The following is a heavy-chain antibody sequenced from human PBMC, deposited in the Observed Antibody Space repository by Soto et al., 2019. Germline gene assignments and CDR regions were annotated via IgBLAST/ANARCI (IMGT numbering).Heavy chain of an antibody. V-gene: IGHV4-30-2*01. J-gene: IGHJ6*02. CDR1: GGSISSGGYS. CDR2: IYHSGST. CDR3: ARRAIYGSGRGYYYYYGMDV. Sequence: TLSLTCAVSGGSISSGGYSRSWIRQPPGKGLEWIGYIYHSGSTYYNPSLKSRVTISVDRSKNQFSLKLSSVTAADTAVYYCARRAIYGSGRGYYYYYGMDVWGQGTTVTVSS. D-gene: IGHD3-10*01.